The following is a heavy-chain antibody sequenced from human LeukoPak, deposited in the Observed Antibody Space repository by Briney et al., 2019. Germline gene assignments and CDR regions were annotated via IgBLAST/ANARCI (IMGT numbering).Heavy chain of an antibody. D-gene: IGHD4-17*01. CDR2: INHSGST. V-gene: IGHV4-34*01. Sequence: SETLSLTCAVYGGSFSGYYWSWIRQAPGKGLEWIGEINHSGSTNYNPSLKSRVTISVDTSKNQFSLKLSSVTAADTAVYYCARHSHNGDFDYWGQGTLVTVSS. J-gene: IGHJ4*02. CDR3: ARHSHNGDFDY. CDR1: GGSFSGYY.